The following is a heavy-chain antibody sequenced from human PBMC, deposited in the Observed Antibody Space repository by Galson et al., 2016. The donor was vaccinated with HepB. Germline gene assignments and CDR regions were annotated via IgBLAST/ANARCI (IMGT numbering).Heavy chain of an antibody. CDR3: AREVRTLTHLDV. D-gene: IGHD3-22*01. CDR1: GFSFSGYA. Sequence: SLRLSCAASGFSFSGYAMHWVRQAPGKRLEWVAVISYDGSNKYYADSVKGRFTISRDNSKNTLYLQMNSLRAEDTAVYYCAREVRTLTHLDVWGQGTTVTVSS. CDR2: ISYDGSNK. V-gene: IGHV3-30*04. J-gene: IGHJ6*02.